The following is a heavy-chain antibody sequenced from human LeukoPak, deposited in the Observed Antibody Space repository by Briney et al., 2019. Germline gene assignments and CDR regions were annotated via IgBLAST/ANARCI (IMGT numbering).Heavy chain of an antibody. J-gene: IGHJ6*04. Sequence: ASVKVSCKASGYTSTNYGIKYGISGVRQAPGQGLEWMGWLSAYNGNTNYAQKLQGRVTMTTDTSTSTASMELRSLTSDDTAVDYCARVLYYDSSGYYRMDVWGKGTTVTVSS. V-gene: IGHV1-18*01. D-gene: IGHD3-22*01. CDR1: GYTSTNYGIKYG. CDR2: LSAYNGNT. CDR3: ARVLYYDSSGYYRMDV.